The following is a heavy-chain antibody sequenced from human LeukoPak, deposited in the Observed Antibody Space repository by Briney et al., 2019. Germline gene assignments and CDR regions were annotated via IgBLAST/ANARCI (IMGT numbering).Heavy chain of an antibody. V-gene: IGHV3-21*01. CDR1: GFTFSSYS. CDR3: ARSIYCGGDCYYYYGMEV. Sequence: GASLRLSCAASGFTFSSYSMNWVRQAPGKGLEWVSSISSSSSYIYYADSVKGRFTISRDNAKNSLYLQMNSLRAEDTAVYYCARSIYCGGDCYYYYGMEVWGQGTTVTVSS. CDR2: ISSSSSYI. D-gene: IGHD2-21*02. J-gene: IGHJ6*02.